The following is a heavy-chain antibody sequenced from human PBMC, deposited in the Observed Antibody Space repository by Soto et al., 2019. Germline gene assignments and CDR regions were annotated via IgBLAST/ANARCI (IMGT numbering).Heavy chain of an antibody. CDR2: ITGSGDST. Sequence: EVQLLGSGGGLVQPGGSLRLSCAGSGFTFSSYALSWVRQAPGKRLEWVSAITGSGDSTNYADSVKGRFTISRDNSKNTLYLHMTSLRAGDTAVYYFAKGIPRGGWCWGQGTMVTVSS. J-gene: IGHJ3*01. CDR1: GFTFSSYA. D-gene: IGHD6-19*01. V-gene: IGHV3-23*01. CDR3: AKGIPRGGWC.